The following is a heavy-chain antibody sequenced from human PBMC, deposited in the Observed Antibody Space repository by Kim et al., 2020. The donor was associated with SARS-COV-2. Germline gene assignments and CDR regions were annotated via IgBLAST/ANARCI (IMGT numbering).Heavy chain of an antibody. D-gene: IGHD5-12*01. CDR1: GYSFTSYW. Sequence: GESLKISCKGSGYSFTSYWISWVRQMPGKGLEWMGRIDPSDSYTNYSPSFQGHVTISADKSISTAYLQWSSLKASDTAMYYCARSYSGYGRDYYGMDVWGQGTTVTVSS. V-gene: IGHV5-10-1*01. J-gene: IGHJ6*02. CDR3: ARSYSGYGRDYYGMDV. CDR2: IDPSDSYT.